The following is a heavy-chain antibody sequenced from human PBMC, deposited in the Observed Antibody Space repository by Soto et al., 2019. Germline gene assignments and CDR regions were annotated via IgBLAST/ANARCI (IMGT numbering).Heavy chain of an antibody. Sequence: GGSLRLSCAASGFTFSSYAMSWVRQAPGKGLEWVSAISGSGGSTCYADSLKCRFTISRDNSKNTLYLQMNSLRAEDTAVYYCAKSQSSSWYTQFDYWGQGTLVTVSS. D-gene: IGHD6-13*01. CDR3: AKSQSSSWYTQFDY. J-gene: IGHJ4*02. CDR2: ISGSGGST. V-gene: IGHV3-23*01. CDR1: GFTFSSYA.